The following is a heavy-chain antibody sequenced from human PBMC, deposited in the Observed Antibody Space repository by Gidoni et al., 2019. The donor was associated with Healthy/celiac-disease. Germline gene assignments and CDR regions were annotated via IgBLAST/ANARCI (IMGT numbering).Heavy chain of an antibody. CDR2: LYGGGST. CDR1: GFTVSSNY. Sequence: EVQLVESGGGLVQPGGSLRLSCAAAGFTVSSNYMSWVRQAPGKGLEWVSVLYGGGSTYYADSVKGRFAISRDNSKNTLYLQMTSLGAEDTAVYYCARQVVAATVIWFDPWGQGPLVTVSS. D-gene: IGHD2-15*01. V-gene: IGHV3-66*02. J-gene: IGHJ5*02. CDR3: ARQVVAATVIWFDP.